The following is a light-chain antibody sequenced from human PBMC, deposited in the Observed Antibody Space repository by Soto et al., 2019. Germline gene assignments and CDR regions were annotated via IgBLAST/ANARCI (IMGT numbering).Light chain of an antibody. CDR1: QDIGTY. V-gene: IGKV1-39*01. Sequence: DTQMTQSPSSLSASIGDSVIITCRASQDIGTYLNWYQHKPGKAPKHLIYAASSLQTGVPSRFTGSGSGTEFTLTIDSLQPEDFATYFCQQYSSYPVSFGQGTRLEIK. J-gene: IGKJ5*01. CDR3: QQYSSYPVS. CDR2: AAS.